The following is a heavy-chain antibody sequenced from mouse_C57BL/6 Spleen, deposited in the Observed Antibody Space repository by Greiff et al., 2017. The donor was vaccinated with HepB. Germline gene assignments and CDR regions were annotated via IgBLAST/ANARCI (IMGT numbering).Heavy chain of an antibody. D-gene: IGHD1-1*01. Sequence: QVQLQQPGAELVKPGASVKMSCKASGYTFTSYWITWVKQRPGQGLEWIGDIYPGSGSTNYNEKFKSKATLTVDTSSSTAYMQLSSLTSEDSAVYYCARPLYYYGSRGGLDYCGQGTTLTVSS. J-gene: IGHJ2*01. V-gene: IGHV1-55*01. CDR3: ARPLYYYGSRGGLDY. CDR1: GYTFTSYW. CDR2: IYPGSGST.